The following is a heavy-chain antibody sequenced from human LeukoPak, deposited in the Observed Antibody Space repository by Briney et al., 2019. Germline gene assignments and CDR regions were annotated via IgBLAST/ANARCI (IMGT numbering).Heavy chain of an antibody. D-gene: IGHD5-12*01. V-gene: IGHV1-2*02. J-gene: IGHJ4*02. Sequence: ASVKVSCKASGYTFTGYYMHWVRQAPGQGLEWMGWINPNSGGTNYAQKFQGRVTMTRDTSISTAYMELSRLRSDDTAVYYCARDRGGYGYFDYWGQGTLVTVSS. CDR1: GYTFTGYY. CDR2: INPNSGGT. CDR3: ARDRGGYGYFDY.